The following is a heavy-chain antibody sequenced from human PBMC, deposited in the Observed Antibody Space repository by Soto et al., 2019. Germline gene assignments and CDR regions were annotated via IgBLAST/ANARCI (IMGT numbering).Heavy chain of an antibody. D-gene: IGHD2-2*01. CDR1: GGSISSYY. CDR3: ARGVPIVVVPAAYFDY. V-gene: IGHV4-59*01. Sequence: SETLSLTCTVSGGSISSYYWSWIRQPPGKGLEWIGYIYYSGSTNYNPSLKSRVTISVDTSKNQFSLKLSSVTAADTAVYYCARGVPIVVVPAAYFDYWGQGTLVTVSS. J-gene: IGHJ4*02. CDR2: IYYSGST.